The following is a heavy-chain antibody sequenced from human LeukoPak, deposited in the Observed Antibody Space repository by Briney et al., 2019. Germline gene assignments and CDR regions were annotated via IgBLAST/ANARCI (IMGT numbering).Heavy chain of an antibody. J-gene: IGHJ3*02. CDR2: IYYSGST. CDR1: GGSISSSSYY. V-gene: IGHV4-39*01. Sequence: SETLSLTCTVSGGSISSSSYYWGWIRQPPGKGLERIGSIYYSGSTYYNPSLKSRVTISVDTSKNQFSLKLSSVTAADTAVYYCARVQRGPRAGAFDIWGQGTMVTVSS. D-gene: IGHD2-2*01. CDR3: ARVQRGPRAGAFDI.